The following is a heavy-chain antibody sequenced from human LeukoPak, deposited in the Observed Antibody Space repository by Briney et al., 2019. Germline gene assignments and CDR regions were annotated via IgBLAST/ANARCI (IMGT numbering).Heavy chain of an antibody. D-gene: IGHD3-10*01. Sequence: PSQTLSLTCTVSGGSISSGGYYWNWIRQHPVKGLEWIGYIYYSGSTYYNPSLKSRATISVDTSKNQFSLKLSSVTAADTAVYYCARRGSGSYYKYYFDYWGQGTLVTVSS. J-gene: IGHJ4*02. CDR2: IYYSGST. V-gene: IGHV4-31*03. CDR1: GGSISSGGYY. CDR3: ARRGSGSYYKYYFDY.